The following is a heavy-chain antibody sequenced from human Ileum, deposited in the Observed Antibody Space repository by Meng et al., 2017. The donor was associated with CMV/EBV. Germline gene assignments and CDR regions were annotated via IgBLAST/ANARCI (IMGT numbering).Heavy chain of an antibody. CDR1: GASVSNYI. CDR3: ARGRGVVKTLRGQHIPGPRDY. CDR2: VHYSEYT. Sequence: SETLSLTCTASGASVSNYIWSWIRQTPGKGLEWIGLVHYSEYTYYYNPSLRGRVTISVDTSKSHVSLKLTSVTAEDTAVYYCARGRGVVKTLRGQHIPGPRDYWGQG. D-gene: IGHD4-23*01. J-gene: IGHJ4*02. V-gene: IGHV4-59*02.